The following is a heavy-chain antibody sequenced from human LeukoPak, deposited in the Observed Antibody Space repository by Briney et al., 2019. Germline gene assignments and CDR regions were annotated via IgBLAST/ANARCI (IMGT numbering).Heavy chain of an antibody. CDR3: ARGRYFDWQLEGRVYFDS. V-gene: IGHV4-30-4*01. CDR1: GDSISSADSF. Sequence: PSETLSLTCTVSGDSISSADSFWIWIRQPPGKGLEWIGYIFYRGYTYYNPSLKSRLNISVDTSKIQFSLKLSSVTAADTAVYYCARGRYFDWQLEGRVYFDSWGQGTLVTVSS. J-gene: IGHJ4*02. CDR2: IFYRGYT. D-gene: IGHD3-9*01.